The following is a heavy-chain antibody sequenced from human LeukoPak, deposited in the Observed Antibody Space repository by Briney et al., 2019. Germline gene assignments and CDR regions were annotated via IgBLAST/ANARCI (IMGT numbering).Heavy chain of an antibody. V-gene: IGHV3-73*01. CDR3: NFWGDGLYMDV. CDR1: GVTFSGSA. Sequence: TGGSLRLSCAASGVTFSGSAMHWVRQASGKGLEWVGRIRSKANSYATAYAASVKGRFTIFRDDSKNMAYLHMYSMKTETTAVYYCNFWGDGLYMDVWGKGTTVTVSS. J-gene: IGHJ6*03. D-gene: IGHD3-3*01. CDR2: IRSKANSYAT.